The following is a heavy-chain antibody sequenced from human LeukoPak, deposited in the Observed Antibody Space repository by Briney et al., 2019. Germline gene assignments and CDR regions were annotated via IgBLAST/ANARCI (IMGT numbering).Heavy chain of an antibody. Sequence: SGTLSLTCAVYGGSFSGYYWSWIRKPPGKGLEWIGEINHSGSTNYNPSLKSRVTISVDTSKNQFSLKLSSVTAADTAVYYCAGSSDYYGSGSYVDYWGQGTLVTVSS. D-gene: IGHD3-10*01. CDR2: INHSGST. J-gene: IGHJ4*02. CDR1: GGSFSGYY. V-gene: IGHV4-34*01. CDR3: AGSSDYYGSGSYVDY.